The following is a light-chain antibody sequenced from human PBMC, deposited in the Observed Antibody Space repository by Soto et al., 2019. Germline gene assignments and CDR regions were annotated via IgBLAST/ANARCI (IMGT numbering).Light chain of an antibody. CDR1: NSDLGNYKY. CDR3: CSYAGSNNYYL. CDR2: EVT. Sequence: QSALTQPASVSGSPGQSVTIPCTGTNSDLGNYKYVSWYQQYPGKPPQLLIYEVTNRPLGVSNRFSGSKSGNTASLTVSGLQADDEADYYCCSYAGSNNYYLFGPGTKLTVL. J-gene: IGLJ1*01. V-gene: IGLV2-8*01.